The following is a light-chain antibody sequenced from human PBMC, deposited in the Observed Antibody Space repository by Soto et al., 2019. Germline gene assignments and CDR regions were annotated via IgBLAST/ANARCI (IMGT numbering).Light chain of an antibody. CDR1: ASDIGGYTF. CDR2: DVN. J-gene: IGLJ1*01. V-gene: IGLV2-8*01. CDR3: SAHGGTNPYV. Sequence: QSALTQPPSASGSPGQSVAISCTGTASDIGGYTFVSWYQQHPGKAPKLLIYDVNKRPSGVPDRFSGSKSCKTASLTVSGIQAEDEADYYCSAHGGTNPYVFGTGTKLTVL.